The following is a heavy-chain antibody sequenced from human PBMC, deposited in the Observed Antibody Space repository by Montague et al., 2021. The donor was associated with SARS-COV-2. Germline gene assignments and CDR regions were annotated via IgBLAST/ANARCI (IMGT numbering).Heavy chain of an antibody. J-gene: IGHJ4*02. CDR1: GGSISSGSYY. V-gene: IGHV4-61*02. CDR2: IYTSGST. CDR3: ARGAGVGSSWCLGFDY. Sequence: TLSLTCTVSGGSISSGSYYWSWIRQPAGKGLEWIGRIYTSGSTNYNPSLKSRVTISVDTSKNQFSLKLSSVTAADTAVYYCARGAGVGSSWCLGFDYWGQGPLVTVSS. D-gene: IGHD6-13*01.